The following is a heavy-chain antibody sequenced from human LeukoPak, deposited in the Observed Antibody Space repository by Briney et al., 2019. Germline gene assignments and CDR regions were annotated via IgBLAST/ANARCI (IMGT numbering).Heavy chain of an antibody. V-gene: IGHV1-18*01. CDR2: ISAYNGDT. CDR1: GYTFTIYG. D-gene: IGHD3-22*01. Sequence: ASVKVSCKASGYTFTIYGINWVRQAPGQGLEWMGWISAYNGDTNFAQNFQGRVTMTTDTSTSTAYMELRSLRSDDTAVCYCARDYYDNSGYYSHSGGYWGQGTLVTVSS. J-gene: IGHJ4*02. CDR3: ARDYYDNSGYYSHSGGY.